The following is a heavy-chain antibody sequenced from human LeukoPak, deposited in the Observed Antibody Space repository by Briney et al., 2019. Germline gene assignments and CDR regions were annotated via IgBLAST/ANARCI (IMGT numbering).Heavy chain of an antibody. CDR3: ARPRNQLPSNWFDP. V-gene: IGHV3-7*02. CDR1: GFTLSSYW. Sequence: GGSLRHSCAASGFTLSSYWMSWVRPAPGEGLGWVANIKQDGSEGYYVDSVKGRFTISRDNAKNSLYLQMNSLRAEDTAVYSCARPRNQLPSNWFDPWGQGTLVTVSS. J-gene: IGHJ5*02. D-gene: IGHD2-2*01. CDR2: IKQDGSEG.